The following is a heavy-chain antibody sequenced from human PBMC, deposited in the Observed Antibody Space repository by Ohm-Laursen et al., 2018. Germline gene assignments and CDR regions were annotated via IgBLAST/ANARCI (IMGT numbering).Heavy chain of an antibody. Sequence: SSVKVSCKASGFTFTSSAVQWVRQARGQRLEWIGWIVVGSGNTNYAQKFQGRVTITADESTSTAYMELSSLRSEDTAVYYCARVNFRPDDYDSSGGSYGMDVWGQGTTVTVSS. CDR3: ARVNFRPDDYDSSGGSYGMDV. CDR2: IVVGSGNT. J-gene: IGHJ6*02. V-gene: IGHV1-58*01. CDR1: GFTFTSSA. D-gene: IGHD3-22*01.